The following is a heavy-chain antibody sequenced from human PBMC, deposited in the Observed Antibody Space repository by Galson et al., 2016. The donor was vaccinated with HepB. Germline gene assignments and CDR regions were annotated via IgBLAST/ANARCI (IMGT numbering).Heavy chain of an antibody. CDR2: TSGGGGST. CDR1: GFTFNSYG. V-gene: IGHV3-23*01. Sequence: SLRLSCAASGFTFNSYGMIWVRQAPGKPLESVSCTSGGGGSTDYALSLKGRLTISRDNSKNTLYLHLNSLRAEDTAVYFCVKGLYGSGSSGDYWGQGTLVTVSS. D-gene: IGHD3-10*01. CDR3: VKGLYGSGSSGDY. J-gene: IGHJ4*02.